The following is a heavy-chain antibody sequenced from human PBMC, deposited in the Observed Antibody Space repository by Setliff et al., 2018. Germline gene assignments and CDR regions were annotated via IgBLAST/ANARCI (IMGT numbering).Heavy chain of an antibody. CDR3: ARVASIMILVDV. CDR2: ISSSGSYI. CDR1: GFTFSSYS. Sequence: GGSLRLSCAASGFTFSSYSMNWVRQAPGKGLEWVSFISSSGSYIYYGDSVKGRFTISRDNAKNSLYLQMNSLRAEDTAVYYCARVASIMILVDVWGKGTTVTVSS. V-gene: IGHV3-21*01. J-gene: IGHJ6*04. D-gene: IGHD3-22*01.